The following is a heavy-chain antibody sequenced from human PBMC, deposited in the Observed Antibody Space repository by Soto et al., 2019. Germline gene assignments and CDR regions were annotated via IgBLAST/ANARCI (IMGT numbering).Heavy chain of an antibody. CDR2: IDPSDSYT. Sequence: GESLKISCKGSGYSFTSYWISWVRQMAGKGLEWMGRIDPSDSYTNYSPSFQGHVTISADKSISTAYLQWSSLKASDTAMYYCARLRMSIAARRGPYYYYGMDVWGQGTTVTVSS. D-gene: IGHD6-6*01. V-gene: IGHV5-10-1*01. J-gene: IGHJ6*02. CDR3: ARLRMSIAARRGPYYYYGMDV. CDR1: GYSFTSYW.